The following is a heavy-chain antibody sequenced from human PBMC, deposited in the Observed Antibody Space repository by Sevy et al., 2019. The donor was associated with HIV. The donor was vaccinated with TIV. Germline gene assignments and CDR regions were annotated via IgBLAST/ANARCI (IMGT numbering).Heavy chain of an antibody. D-gene: IGHD3-9*01. V-gene: IGHV1-69*13. CDR1: GDTFSSYA. Sequence: ASVKVSCKASGDTFSSYAISWVRQAPGQGLEWMGGIIPIFGTANYTQKFQGRVTITADESTSTAYMELSSLRSEDTAVYYCARGQLRYFDWFGYNWFDPWGQGTLVTVSS. J-gene: IGHJ5*02. CDR3: ARGQLRYFDWFGYNWFDP. CDR2: IIPIFGTA.